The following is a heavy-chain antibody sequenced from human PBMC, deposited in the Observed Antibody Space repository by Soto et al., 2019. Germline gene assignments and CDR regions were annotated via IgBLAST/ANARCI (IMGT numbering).Heavy chain of an antibody. CDR3: AKDLGCSGGSCYFVSRYDYYYYGMDV. CDR2: ISYDGSNK. J-gene: IGHJ6*02. D-gene: IGHD2-15*01. CDR1: GFTFSSYC. V-gene: IGHV3-30*18. Sequence: GGSLILSCAASGFTFSSYCMHWVRQAPGKGLEWVAVISYDGSNKYYADSVKGRFTISRDNSKNTLYLQMNSLRAEDTAVYYCAKDLGCSGGSCYFVSRYDYYYYGMDVWGQGTTVTVSS.